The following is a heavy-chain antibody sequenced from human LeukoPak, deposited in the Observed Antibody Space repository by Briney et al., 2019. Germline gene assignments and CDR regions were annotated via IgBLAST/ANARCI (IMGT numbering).Heavy chain of an antibody. CDR3: ARHSMPRDIVVVPASPDKADPNYYYYYMDV. Sequence: SETLSLTCAVYGGSFSGYYWSWIRQPPGKGLEWIGEINHSGSTNYNPSLKSRVTISVDTSKNQFSLKLSSVTAADTAVYYCARHSMPRDIVVVPASPDKADPNYYYYYMDVWGKGTTVTVSS. V-gene: IGHV4-34*01. CDR2: INHSGST. CDR1: GGSFSGYY. J-gene: IGHJ6*03. D-gene: IGHD2-2*01.